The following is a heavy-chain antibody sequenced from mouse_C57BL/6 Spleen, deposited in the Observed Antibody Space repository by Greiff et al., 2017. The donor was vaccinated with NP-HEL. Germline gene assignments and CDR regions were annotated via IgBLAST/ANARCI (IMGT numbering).Heavy chain of an antibody. Sequence: QVQLQQPGAELVKPGASVKLSCKASGYTFTSYWMHWVKQRPGQGLEWIGMIHPNSGSTNYNEKFKSKATLTVDKSSSTAYMQLSSLTSEDSAVYYCARSTYGSSYDYYAMDYWGQGTSVTVSS. J-gene: IGHJ4*01. CDR1: GYTFTSYW. V-gene: IGHV1-64*01. CDR3: ARSTYGSSYDYYAMDY. CDR2: IHPNSGST. D-gene: IGHD1-1*01.